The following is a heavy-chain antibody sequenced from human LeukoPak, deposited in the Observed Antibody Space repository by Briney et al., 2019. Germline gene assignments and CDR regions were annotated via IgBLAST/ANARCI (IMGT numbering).Heavy chain of an antibody. CDR3: ARLISSIAVENWFDP. Sequence: SETLSLTCTVSGGSISSYYWSWIRQPPGKGLEWIGYIYYSGSTNYNPSLKSRVTISVDTSKNQFSLKLSSVTAADTAVYYCARLISSIAVENWFDPWGQGTLVTVSS. CDR1: GGSISSYY. J-gene: IGHJ5*02. D-gene: IGHD6-19*01. V-gene: IGHV4-59*08. CDR2: IYYSGST.